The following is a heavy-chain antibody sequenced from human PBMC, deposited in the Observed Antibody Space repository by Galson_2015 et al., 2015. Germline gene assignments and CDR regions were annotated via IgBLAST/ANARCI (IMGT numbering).Heavy chain of an antibody. Sequence: SCKASGYIFTTYGFSWVRQAPGLGLEWMGWISAYNGRINYAQKLQGRVTMTTDPSTSTAYMELTSLRSDDTAVYYCARLDSSGYTSLDYWGQGTLVTVSS. CDR2: ISAYNGRI. J-gene: IGHJ4*02. D-gene: IGHD3-22*01. CDR3: ARLDSSGYTSLDY. V-gene: IGHV1-18*01. CDR1: GYIFTTYG.